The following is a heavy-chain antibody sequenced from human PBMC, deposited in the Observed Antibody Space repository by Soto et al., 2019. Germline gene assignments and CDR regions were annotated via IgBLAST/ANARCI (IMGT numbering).Heavy chain of an antibody. V-gene: IGHV3-23*01. J-gene: IGHJ4*02. CDR3: AKVPIAARPPSFDY. CDR2: ISGSGGST. D-gene: IGHD6-6*01. CDR1: GFTFSSYA. Sequence: GGSLRLSCAASGFTFSSYAMSWVRQAPGKGLEWVSAISGSGGSTYYAESVKGRFTISRDNSKNTLYLQMNSLKAEDTAVYYCAKVPIAARPPSFDYWGQGTLVTVSS.